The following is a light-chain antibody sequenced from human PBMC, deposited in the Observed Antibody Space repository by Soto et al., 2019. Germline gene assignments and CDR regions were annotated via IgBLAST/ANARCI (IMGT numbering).Light chain of an antibody. V-gene: IGKV3-20*01. J-gene: IGKJ4*01. CDR3: QQYGSSPH. CDR2: GAS. CDR1: QSVSSSY. Sequence: EIVLTQSPGTLSLSPGERATLSCRASQSVSSSYLAWYQQKPGQAPRLLIYGASSRATGIPDRFSGSGSGTDFPLTISRLEPEDFAVYYCQQYGSSPHFGGGTKVEIK.